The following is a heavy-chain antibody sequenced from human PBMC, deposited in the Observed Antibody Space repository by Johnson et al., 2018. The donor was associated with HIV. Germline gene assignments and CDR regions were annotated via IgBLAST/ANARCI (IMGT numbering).Heavy chain of an antibody. CDR2: IHWNGGST. Sequence: VQLVESGGGVVRPGGSLRLSCAASGFTFDYYGMTWVRQAPGKGLEWVSGIHWNGGSTTYADSVKGRFTISRDNAKNSLYLQMNSLRAEDTAVYYCARGGGYSIAAPSDAFDIWGQGTMVTVSS. V-gene: IGHV3-20*04. J-gene: IGHJ3*02. CDR3: ARGGGYSIAAPSDAFDI. D-gene: IGHD6-6*01. CDR1: GFTFDYYG.